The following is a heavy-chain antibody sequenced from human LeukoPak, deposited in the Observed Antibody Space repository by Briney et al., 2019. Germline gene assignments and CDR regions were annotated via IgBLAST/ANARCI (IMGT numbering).Heavy chain of an antibody. V-gene: IGHV4-38-2*01. Sequence: SETLSLTCAVFDSSISSNYYWSWLRPPPGGGLEWIWSIHHRRSHHFKPSLKSRVNISGDTARNRLSVRLTCVTAADTAVYYCARVYYGCWSSHMSFCNLYGWGKVTTVTVSS. CDR2: IHHRRSH. D-gene: IGHD3-3*01. CDR3: ARVYYGCWSSHMSFCNLYG. CDR1: DSSISSNYY. J-gene: IGHJ6*04.